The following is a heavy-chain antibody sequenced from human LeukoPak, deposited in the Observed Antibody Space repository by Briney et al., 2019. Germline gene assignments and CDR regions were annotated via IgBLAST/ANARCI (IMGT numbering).Heavy chain of an antibody. Sequence: KPGGSLRLSCAASGFTFSSYSMNWVRQAPGKGLEWVSSISSSSSYIYYADPGKGRFTISRDNAKNSLYLQMNRLRADDTAVYYCARDRNTKNIVVVPAAIWGQGTLVTVSS. CDR1: GFTFSSYS. CDR3: ARDRNTKNIVVVPAAI. V-gene: IGHV3-21*01. J-gene: IGHJ4*02. D-gene: IGHD2-2*02. CDR2: ISSSSSYI.